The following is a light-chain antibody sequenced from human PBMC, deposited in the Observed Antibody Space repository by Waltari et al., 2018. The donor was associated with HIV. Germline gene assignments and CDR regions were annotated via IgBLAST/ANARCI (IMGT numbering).Light chain of an antibody. CDR2: DVN. V-gene: IGLV2-11*01. CDR3: CSHAGNFIFV. CDR1: STYVDTF. Sequence: QSALTQPHSVSGSPGQSLTISCTGTSTYVDTFVSWYQQHPGKAPQVIIFDVNKRPAGVPDRFSGSKSGNTASLTISGLQAEDEADYYCCSHAGNFIFVFGTGTKVTVL. J-gene: IGLJ1*01.